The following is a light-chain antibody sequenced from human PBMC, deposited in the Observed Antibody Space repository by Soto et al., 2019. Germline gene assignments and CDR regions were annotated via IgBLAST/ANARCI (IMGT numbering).Light chain of an antibody. CDR1: QSVSRD. CDR3: QQRSNWPYT. J-gene: IGKJ2*01. V-gene: IGKV3-11*01. Sequence: EIVLTQSPATLSLSPGERATLSCRASQSVSRDLAWYQQKPGQAPRLLIYDASNRATGIPARFSASGSGTDFTLTIGSLEPEDFAVYYCQQRSNWPYTFGQWTKLEIK. CDR2: DAS.